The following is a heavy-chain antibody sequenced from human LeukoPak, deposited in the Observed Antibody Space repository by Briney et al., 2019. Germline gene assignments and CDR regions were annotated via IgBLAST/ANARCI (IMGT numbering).Heavy chain of an antibody. V-gene: IGHV1-2*07. CDR1: GYTFTGYY. CDR2: INPHSGDT. J-gene: IGHJ3*02. Sequence: ASVKESCKASGYTFTGYYVHWVRQPPGQGLEWMGWINPHSGDTSYAHNFQGRVTMTRDTSISTVYMELSRLRSDDTAVYYCAREEGDFDAFDIWAQGTIVPVSS. D-gene: IGHD3-10*01. CDR3: AREEGDFDAFDI.